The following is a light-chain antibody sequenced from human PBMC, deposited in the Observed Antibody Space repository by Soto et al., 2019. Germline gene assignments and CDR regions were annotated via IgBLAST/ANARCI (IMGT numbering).Light chain of an antibody. CDR3: QQANDWPPT. CDR1: QAISNN. J-gene: IGKJ1*01. V-gene: IGKV3-15*01. CDR2: DAS. Sequence: RVMTQSQVTLSVSPGERVTLSCRAIQAISNNLAWYQHKPGQAPRLLIFDASTRATGIPARFSGSGSGTEFTLTISSLPSEDFAVYYFQQANDWPPTFGQGTRV.